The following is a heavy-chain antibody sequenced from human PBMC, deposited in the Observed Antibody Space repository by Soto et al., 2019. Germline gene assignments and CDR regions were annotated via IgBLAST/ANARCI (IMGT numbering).Heavy chain of an antibody. CDR1: GASFSNSY. V-gene: IGHV4-4*07. Sequence: QVQLQESGPGLVKPSETLSLTCTVSGASFSNSYWSWIRRPAGKGLEWIGRISASGNTNYDPSLKSRVTMSLDTSKNQFSLKVTSVTAADTALYYCAKESGAPAGTAEYWGQGILVTVSS. CDR2: ISASGNT. D-gene: IGHD1-1*01. CDR3: AKESGAPAGTAEY. J-gene: IGHJ4*02.